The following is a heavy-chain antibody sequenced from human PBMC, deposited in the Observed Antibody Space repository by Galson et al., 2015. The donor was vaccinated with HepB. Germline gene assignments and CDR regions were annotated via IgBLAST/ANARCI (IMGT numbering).Heavy chain of an antibody. CDR1: GFTFSSYG. Sequence: SLRLSCAASGFTFSSYGMHWVRQAPAKGLEWVAFIRYDGSNKYYTDSVKGRFTISRDNSKNTLYVQMNSLRAEDTAVYYCAKDRGDSSGYYYFDYWGQGTLVTVSP. D-gene: IGHD3-22*01. CDR3: AKDRGDSSGYYYFDY. V-gene: IGHV3-30*02. CDR2: IRYDGSNK. J-gene: IGHJ4*02.